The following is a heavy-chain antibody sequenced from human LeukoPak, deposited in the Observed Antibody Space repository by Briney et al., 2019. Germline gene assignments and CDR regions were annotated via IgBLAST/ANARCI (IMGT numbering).Heavy chain of an antibody. J-gene: IGHJ4*02. D-gene: IGHD5-24*01. V-gene: IGHV3-48*03. CDR1: GFTFSSYE. Sequence: GGSLRLSCEASGFTFSSYEMNWVRQAPGKGLEWVPYISSGGSTLYYADSVKGRFTISRDNAKNSLYLQMNSLRAEDTAFYYCARVRDGSQDYWGQGTLVTVSS. CDR3: ARVRDGSQDY. CDR2: ISSGGSTL.